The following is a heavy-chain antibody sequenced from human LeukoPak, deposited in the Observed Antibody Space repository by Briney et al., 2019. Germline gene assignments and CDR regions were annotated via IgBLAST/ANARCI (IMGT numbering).Heavy chain of an antibody. V-gene: IGHV4-34*01. CDR3: ARHDYGGKATFDY. Sequence: KPSETLSLTCAVYGGSFSGYYWSWLRQPPGRGLEWIGEINHSGSTNYNPSLKSRVTISVDTSKNQFSLKLSSVTAADTAVYYCARHDYGGKATFDYWGERTLVTDSS. CDR2: INHSGST. D-gene: IGHD4-23*01. CDR1: GGSFSGYY. J-gene: IGHJ4*02.